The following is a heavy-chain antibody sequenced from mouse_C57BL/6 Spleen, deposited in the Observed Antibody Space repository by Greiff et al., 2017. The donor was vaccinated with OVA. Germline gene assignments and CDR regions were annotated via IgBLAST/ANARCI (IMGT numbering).Heavy chain of an antibody. CDR3: ARGGGVDY. CDR2: IDPEDGET. CDR1: GFNITDYY. D-gene: IGHD1-1*02. Sequence: VQLQQSGAELVKPGASVKLSCTASGFNITDYYMHWVKQRTEQGLEWIGRIDPEDGETKYAAKFQGKATITADTSSNTAYLQLSSLTSEDTAVCYCARGGGVDYWGQGTTLTVSS. V-gene: IGHV14-2*01. J-gene: IGHJ2*01.